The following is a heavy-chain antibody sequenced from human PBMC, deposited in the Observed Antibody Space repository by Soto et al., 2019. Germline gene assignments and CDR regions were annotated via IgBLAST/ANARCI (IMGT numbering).Heavy chain of an antibody. J-gene: IGHJ6*03. CDR3: ARGNPQNEYEFWSGPQCYYYYMDV. V-gene: IGHV4-4*02. CDR1: SGSISSSNW. CDR2: IYHSGST. D-gene: IGHD3-3*01. Sequence: QVQLQESGPGLVKPSGTLSLTCAVSSGSISSSNWWSWVRQPPGKGLEWIGEIYHSGSTNYNPSLKWRVTISVDKSKNQFSMKLGSVNAADTAVYYCARGNPQNEYEFWSGPQCYYYYMDVWGKGNTVTVSS.